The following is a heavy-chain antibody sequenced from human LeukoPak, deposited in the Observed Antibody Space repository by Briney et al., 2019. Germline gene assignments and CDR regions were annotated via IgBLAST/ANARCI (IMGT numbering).Heavy chain of an antibody. Sequence: ASVKVSCKASGYTFTGYYMHWVRQAPGQGLEWMGWINPNSGGTNYAQKFQGRVTMTRDTSISTAYMELSRLRSDDTAVYYCARGLYYDSSGLLYYYYYYMDVWGKGTTVTVSS. D-gene: IGHD3-22*01. CDR1: GYTFTGYY. V-gene: IGHV1-2*02. J-gene: IGHJ6*03. CDR3: ARGLYYDSSGLLYYYYYYMDV. CDR2: INPNSGGT.